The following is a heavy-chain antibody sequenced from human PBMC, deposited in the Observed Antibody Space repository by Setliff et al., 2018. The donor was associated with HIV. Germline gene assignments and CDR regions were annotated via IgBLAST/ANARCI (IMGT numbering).Heavy chain of an antibody. CDR3: ARDPGYYYDSSGYSYYYMDV. J-gene: IGHJ6*03. V-gene: IGHV4-39*07. CDR1: GGSITYSSYY. D-gene: IGHD3-22*01. Sequence: PSETLSLTCTVSGGSITYSSYYWGWIRQPPGKGLEWIGSMDSSGNTYYSPSLRSRVTLSLDTSKNQFSLKLSSVTAADTAVYYCARDPGYYYDSSGYSYYYMDVWGKGTTVTVSS. CDR2: MDSSGNT.